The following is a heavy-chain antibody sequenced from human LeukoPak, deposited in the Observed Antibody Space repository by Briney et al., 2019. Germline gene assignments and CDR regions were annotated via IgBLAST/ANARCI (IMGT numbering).Heavy chain of an antibody. Sequence: ASVKVSCKASGYTFSNYGISWVRQAPGQGLEWMGWINPNTGGTTYAQNFQGRVTMTRDTSISTTYMELSRLKSDDTAVYYCARGPTVTTDYWGQGTLVTVSS. V-gene: IGHV1-2*02. CDR3: ARGPTVTTDY. D-gene: IGHD4-17*01. J-gene: IGHJ4*02. CDR1: GYTFSNYG. CDR2: INPNTGGT.